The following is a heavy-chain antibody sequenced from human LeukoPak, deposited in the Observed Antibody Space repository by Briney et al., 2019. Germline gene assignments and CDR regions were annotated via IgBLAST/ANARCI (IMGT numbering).Heavy chain of an antibody. J-gene: IGHJ5*02. D-gene: IGHD6-13*01. CDR2: INHSGST. Sequence: SSETLSLTCAVYGGSFSGYYWSWIRQPPGKGLEWIGEINHSGSTNYNPSLKSRVTISVDTSKNQFSLKLSSVTAADTAVYYCARWGSSWYLNWFDPWGQGTLVTVSS. CDR1: GGSFSGYY. CDR3: ARWGSSWYLNWFDP. V-gene: IGHV4-34*01.